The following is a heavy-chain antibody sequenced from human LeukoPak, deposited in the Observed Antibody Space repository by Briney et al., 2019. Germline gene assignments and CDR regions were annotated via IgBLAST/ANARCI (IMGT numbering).Heavy chain of an antibody. CDR2: ISVSGGST. CDR3: AKSPGGVVSTSFDN. V-gene: IGHV3-23*01. D-gene: IGHD2-2*01. CDR1: GFTFDDYA. Sequence: GGSLRLSCAASGFTFDDYAMHWVRQAPGKGLEWVSVISVSGGSTYYADSVKGRFTISRDNSKNTLYLQMNSLRAEDTAVYYCAKSPGGVVSTSFDNWGQGTLVTVSS. J-gene: IGHJ4*02.